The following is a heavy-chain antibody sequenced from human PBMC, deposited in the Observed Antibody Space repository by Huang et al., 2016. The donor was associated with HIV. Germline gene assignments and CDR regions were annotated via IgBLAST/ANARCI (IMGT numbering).Heavy chain of an antibody. CDR2: IAYDGSNK. CDR1: GFTFSSYV. J-gene: IGHJ4*02. Sequence: QVQMVESGGGVVQPGRSLRLSCAASGFTFSSYVMYWVRQAQGKGLESVAVIAYDGSNKYYADSVQGRFTISRDNSKNTLYLQMNGLRTEDTAVYYCAREDDYGGNWGQGTLVTVSS. D-gene: IGHD4-17*01. V-gene: IGHV3-30-3*01. CDR3: AREDDYGGN.